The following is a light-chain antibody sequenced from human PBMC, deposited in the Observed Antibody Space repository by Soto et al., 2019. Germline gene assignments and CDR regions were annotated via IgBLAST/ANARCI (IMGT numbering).Light chain of an antibody. Sequence: QSALTQPPSMSAAPGQKVPISCSGSSSNIGDNFVSWYQHLPGTAPKLLIFDNSQRPSEIPDRFFGSKSGTIATLAITGPQTGDEAVYYCATWDSKLSAVVFGGGTKGPS. J-gene: IGLJ2*01. CDR3: ATWDSKLSAVV. CDR2: DNS. CDR1: SSNIGDNF. V-gene: IGLV1-51*01.